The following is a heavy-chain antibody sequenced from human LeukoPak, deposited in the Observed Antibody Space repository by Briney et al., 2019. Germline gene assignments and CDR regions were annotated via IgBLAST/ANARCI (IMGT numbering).Heavy chain of an antibody. CDR3: AREDIVATMTFDH. Sequence: GGSLRLSCAASGFTFSNASMNWVRQAPGKGLEWVSSISSSSSYIYHADSVKGRFTISRDNAKNSLYLQMNSLRAEDTAVYYCAREDIVATMTFDHWGQGTLVTVSS. V-gene: IGHV3-21*01. CDR1: GFTFSNAS. J-gene: IGHJ4*02. D-gene: IGHD5-12*01. CDR2: ISSSSSYI.